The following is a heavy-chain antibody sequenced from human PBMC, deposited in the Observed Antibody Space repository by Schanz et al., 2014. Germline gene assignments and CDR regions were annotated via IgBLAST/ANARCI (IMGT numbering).Heavy chain of an antibody. CDR1: GNTLSAYY. V-gene: IGHV1-2*02. J-gene: IGHJ6*02. Sequence: QVQLVQSGADVKKPGASVKVSCKASGNTLSAYYIHWIRQAPGQGLEWMGWIDPNSGGTNYAQKSHCRDSMTRHLSINTANTELSRQRSDDSAGDYCASDFWSGYSHYYYGLDVWGQGTTVTVSS. CDR2: IDPNSGGT. CDR3: ASDFWSGYSHYYYGLDV. D-gene: IGHD3-3*01.